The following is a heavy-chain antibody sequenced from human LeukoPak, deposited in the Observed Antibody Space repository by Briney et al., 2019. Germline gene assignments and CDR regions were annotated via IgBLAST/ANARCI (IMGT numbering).Heavy chain of an antibody. CDR2: MNPSGGST. CDR1: GYTFTSYY. Sequence: ASVKVSCKASGYTFTSYYMHWVRQAPGQGLEWMGIMNPSGGSTSYAQEFQGRVTMTRDTSTSTVYMELSSLRSEDTAVYYCARDRGDLLDYWGQGTLVTVSS. CDR3: ARDRGDLLDY. J-gene: IGHJ4*02. V-gene: IGHV1-46*01. D-gene: IGHD3-16*01.